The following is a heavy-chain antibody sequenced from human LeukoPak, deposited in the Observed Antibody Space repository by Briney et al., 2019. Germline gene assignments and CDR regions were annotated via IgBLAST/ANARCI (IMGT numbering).Heavy chain of an antibody. D-gene: IGHD4-17*01. CDR2: INPNSGGT. Sequence: ASVKVSCKASGYTFTGYYMHWVRQAPGQGLEWMGWINPNSGGTNYAQKFQGWVTMTRDTSISTAYMELSRLRSDDTAVYYCARWAPWRSHSYGGGAFDIWGQGTMVTVSS. CDR1: GYTFTGYY. J-gene: IGHJ3*02. V-gene: IGHV1-2*04. CDR3: ARWAPWRSHSYGGGAFDI.